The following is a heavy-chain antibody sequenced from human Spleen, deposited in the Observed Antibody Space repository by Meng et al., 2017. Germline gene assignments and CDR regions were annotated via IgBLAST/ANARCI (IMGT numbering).Heavy chain of an antibody. CDR1: GYTFSNYY. V-gene: IGHV1-46*01. J-gene: IGHJ6*02. CDR2: INPSGDRT. Sequence: ASVKVSCKASGYTFSNYYMHWVRQAPGQGLQWLGVINPSGDRTNYAQRFQGRLTMTRDTSTSTVYMELSSLRSEDTAVYYCARGGLWFGALGVWGQGTTVTVSS. D-gene: IGHD3-10*01. CDR3: ARGGLWFGALGV.